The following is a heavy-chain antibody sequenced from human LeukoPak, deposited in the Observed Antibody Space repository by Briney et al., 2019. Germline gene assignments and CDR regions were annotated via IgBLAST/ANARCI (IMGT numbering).Heavy chain of an antibody. D-gene: IGHD3-22*01. CDR2: IYSGGST. Sequence: GGSLRLSCAASGFTVSSNYMSWVRQAPGKGLEWVSVIYSGGSTYYADSVKGRFTISRDNPKNTLYLQMNSLRAEDTAVYYCARDGLDYYDSSGYYHYWGQGTLVTVSS. CDR1: GFTVSSNY. V-gene: IGHV3-53*01. J-gene: IGHJ4*02. CDR3: ARDGLDYYDSSGYYHY.